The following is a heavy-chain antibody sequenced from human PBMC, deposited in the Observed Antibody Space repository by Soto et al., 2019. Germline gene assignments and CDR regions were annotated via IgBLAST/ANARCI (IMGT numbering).Heavy chain of an antibody. J-gene: IGHJ5*02. V-gene: IGHV4-59*01. D-gene: IGHD3-10*01. CDR2: ISYSGST. CDR1: GASITTYY. Sequence: SETLSLTCSVSGASITTYYWSWIRQPPGKGLGWIGSISYSGSTKYNPSLESRVMISLDTSKNQFSLRLTSVTAADTALYYCARDWDSSGLFDPWGQGALVTVSS. CDR3: ARDWDSSGLFDP.